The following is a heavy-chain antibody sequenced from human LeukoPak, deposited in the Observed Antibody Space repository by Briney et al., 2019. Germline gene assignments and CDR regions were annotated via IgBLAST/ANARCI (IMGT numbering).Heavy chain of an antibody. CDR3: ARVRSRYSGSWLYY. J-gene: IGHJ4*02. V-gene: IGHV4-34*01. Sequence: PSETLSLTCAVSGGSFSGYYWSWLRQPPGKGLEWIGEINHSGSTNYNPSLTSRVTISVDTSKNQFSLKLSSVTAADTAVYYCARVRSRYSGSWLYYWGQGTLVTVSS. D-gene: IGHD6-13*01. CDR1: GGSFSGYY. CDR2: INHSGST.